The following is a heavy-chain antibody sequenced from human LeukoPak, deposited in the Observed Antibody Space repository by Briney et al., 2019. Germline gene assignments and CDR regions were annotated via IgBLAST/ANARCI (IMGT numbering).Heavy chain of an antibody. D-gene: IGHD3-10*01. CDR2: INHSGST. V-gene: IGHV4-34*01. CDR3: ARGRGSGSYYYSPYFDY. Sequence: SETLSLTCAVYGGSFSGYYWSWIRQPPGKGLEWIGEINHSGSTNYNPSLKSRVTISVDTSKNQFSLKLSSVTAADTAVYFCARGRGSGSYYYSPYFDYWGQGTLVTVSS. CDR1: GGSFSGYY. J-gene: IGHJ4*02.